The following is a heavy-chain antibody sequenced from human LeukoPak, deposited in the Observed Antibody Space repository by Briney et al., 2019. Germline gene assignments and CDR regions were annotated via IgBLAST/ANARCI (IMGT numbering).Heavy chain of an antibody. D-gene: IGHD2-15*01. CDR3: ASKGAGHCYDASCMGSFDL. V-gene: IGHV1-2*02. CDR2: INPNTGDT. CDR1: GYPFIDYY. J-gene: IGHJ3*01. Sequence: ASVKVSCKASGYPFIDYYLHWVRQAPGQGLEWMGCINPNTGDTNSAQNFQGRVTMTRDTSITTAYMELSRLKSDDTALHYCASKGAGHCYDASCMGSFDLWGQGTTAAVSS.